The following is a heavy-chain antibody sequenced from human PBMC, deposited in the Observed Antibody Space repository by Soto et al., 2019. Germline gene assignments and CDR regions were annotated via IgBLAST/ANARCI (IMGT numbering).Heavy chain of an antibody. V-gene: IGHV3-23*01. J-gene: IGHJ4*02. Sequence: VHLLESGGGLVQPGGSLRLSCADSGFSFKTYGMTWVRQAPGKGLEGVAHIGLSNSDTYYADSVKGRFTISRDNSKNMVYLQMNSLRDADTAVYYCVKGGAYCYNDCTRSYWGRGTLVTVSS. D-gene: IGHD2-21*01. CDR3: VKGGAYCYNDCTRSY. CDR1: GFSFKTYG. CDR2: IGLSNSDT.